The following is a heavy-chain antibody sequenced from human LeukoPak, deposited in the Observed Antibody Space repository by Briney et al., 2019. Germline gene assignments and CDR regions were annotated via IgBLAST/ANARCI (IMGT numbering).Heavy chain of an antibody. Sequence: GGSLKISLKGFGSRFTSYWIGWVRQLPGKGLEWVGIIYPGDYETRYSPSLQGQVTISADKSISTAYLQWSSLKASDTAMYYCASRTSSSIHDAFDIWGQGTMVTVSS. CDR1: GSRFTSYW. CDR3: ASRTSSSIHDAFDI. D-gene: IGHD6-6*01. J-gene: IGHJ3*02. CDR2: IYPGDYET. V-gene: IGHV5-51*01.